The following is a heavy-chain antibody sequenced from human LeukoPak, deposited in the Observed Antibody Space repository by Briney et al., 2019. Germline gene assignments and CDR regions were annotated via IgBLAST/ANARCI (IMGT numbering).Heavy chain of an antibody. CDR2: IYYSGST. CDR1: GGSISSSSYY. J-gene: IGHJ2*01. Sequence: SETLSLTCTVSGGSISSSSYYWGWIRQPRGKGLEWIGSIYYSGSTYYNPSGKSRVTISVDTSKNQFSLKLSSVTAADTAVYYCARLRFLEFVWYFDLWGRGTLVTVSS. V-gene: IGHV4-39*07. D-gene: IGHD3-3*01. CDR3: ARLRFLEFVWYFDL.